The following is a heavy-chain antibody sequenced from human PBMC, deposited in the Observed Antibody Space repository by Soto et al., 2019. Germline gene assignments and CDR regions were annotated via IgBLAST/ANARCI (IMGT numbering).Heavy chain of an antibody. Sequence: QVQLVESGGGVVQPGRSLRLSCAASGFTFSSYGMHWVRQAPGKGLEWVAIIWYDGSNKYYADSVKGRFTISRDNSKNTLSLKMNSLRAEDTAVYYCARDGYCTKGACYNGEDYWGQGTLVTVSS. CDR3: ARDGYCTKGACYNGEDY. D-gene: IGHD2-8*01. V-gene: IGHV3-33*01. J-gene: IGHJ4*02. CDR2: IWYDGSNK. CDR1: GFTFSSYG.